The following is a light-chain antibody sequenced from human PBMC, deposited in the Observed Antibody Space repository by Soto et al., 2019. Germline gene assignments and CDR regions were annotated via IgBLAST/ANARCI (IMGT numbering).Light chain of an antibody. Sequence: DIQMTQSPSTLSASVGDRVTITCRASQSISSWLAWYQQKPGKAPKLLIYDASSLESGVPSRFSGSGSGTEFTLTSSSRQPDDVATYYCQQYNSYSPWTFGQGTKVEIK. J-gene: IGKJ1*01. CDR3: QQYNSYSPWT. CDR1: QSISSW. CDR2: DAS. V-gene: IGKV1-5*01.